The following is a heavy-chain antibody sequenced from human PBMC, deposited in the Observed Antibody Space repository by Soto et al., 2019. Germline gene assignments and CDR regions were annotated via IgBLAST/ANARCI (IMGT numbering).Heavy chain of an antibody. J-gene: IGHJ4*02. D-gene: IGHD2-21*01. V-gene: IGHV1-69*06. CDR2: IIPIFGTA. Sequence: ASVKVSCKASGGTFSSYAISWVRQAPGQGLEWMGGIIPIFGTANYAQKFQGRVTMTGDKSTSTAYMELSSLRSEDTAVYYCARDSSAGGEAFFDYWGQGTLVTVYS. CDR1: GGTFSSYA. CDR3: ARDSSAGGEAFFDY.